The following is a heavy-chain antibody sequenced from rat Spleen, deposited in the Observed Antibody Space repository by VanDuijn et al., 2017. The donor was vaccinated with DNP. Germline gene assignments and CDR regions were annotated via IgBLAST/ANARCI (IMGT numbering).Heavy chain of an antibody. J-gene: IGHJ4*01. CDR1: GFTFSNYY. CDR2: ISTSGSRT. D-gene: IGHD1-1*01. V-gene: IGHV5-25*01. CDR3: ARHEDSGYAMDA. Sequence: EVQLVESGGGLVQPGRSLKLSCAASGFTFSNYYMAWVRQAPKKGLEWVATISTSGSRTYYPDSGEGRFTSSRDDAKSTLYLQMDILRSEDTTTYYCARHEDSGYAMDAWGQGTSVTVSS.